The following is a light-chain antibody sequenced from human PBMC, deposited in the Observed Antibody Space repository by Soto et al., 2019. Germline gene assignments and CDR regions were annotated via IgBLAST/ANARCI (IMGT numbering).Light chain of an antibody. Sequence: DIQMTQSPSTLSASVGDRVTITCRASQSISSWLAWYQQKPGKAPKLLIYKASSLETGVPSRFSGSGSGTEFTLIISSLQSDDFASYYCQPYGSSSPWTCGQGTKVEI. CDR2: KAS. V-gene: IGKV1-5*03. J-gene: IGKJ1*01. CDR1: QSISSW. CDR3: QPYGSSSPWT.